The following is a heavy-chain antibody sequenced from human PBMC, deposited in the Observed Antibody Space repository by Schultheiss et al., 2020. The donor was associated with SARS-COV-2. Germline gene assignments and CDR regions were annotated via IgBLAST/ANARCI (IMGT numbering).Heavy chain of an antibody. CDR1: GFTFSSYA. Sequence: GGSLRLSCAASGFTFSSYAMSWVRQAPGKGLEWVSTISGSGGSTYYAESVKGRLTISRDNSKNTLYLQMNSLRAEDTAVYYCAGGGRGWVKDAFDIWGQGTMVTVSS. D-gene: IGHD6-19*01. J-gene: IGHJ3*02. V-gene: IGHV3-23*01. CDR2: ISGSGGST. CDR3: AGGGRGWVKDAFDI.